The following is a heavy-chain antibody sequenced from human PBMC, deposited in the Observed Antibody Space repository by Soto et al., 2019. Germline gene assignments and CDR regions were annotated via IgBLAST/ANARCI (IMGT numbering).Heavy chain of an antibody. J-gene: IGHJ4*02. V-gene: IGHV4-59*01. CDR1: GGSISSYY. Sequence: SETLSLTCTVSGGSISSYYWSWIRQPPGKGLEWIGYIYYSGSTNYNPSLKSRVTISVDTSKNQFSLKLSSVTAADTAVYYCARASSGWSFDYWGQGTLVTVSS. CDR2: IYYSGST. CDR3: ARASSGWSFDY. D-gene: IGHD6-19*01.